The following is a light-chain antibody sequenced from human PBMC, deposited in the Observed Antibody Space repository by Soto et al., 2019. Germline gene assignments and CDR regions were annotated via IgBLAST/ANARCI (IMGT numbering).Light chain of an antibody. J-gene: IGKJ1*01. CDR2: DAS. CDR1: QSVSNTY. Sequence: EIVLTQAPGTLSLSPGERAALSCRASQSVSNTYLAWYQQKPGQAPRLLIYDASSRATGIPDRFSGSGSGTDFTLTISRLEPEDFAVYYCQQYGSPITFGQGTKVDI. V-gene: IGKV3-20*01. CDR3: QQYGSPIT.